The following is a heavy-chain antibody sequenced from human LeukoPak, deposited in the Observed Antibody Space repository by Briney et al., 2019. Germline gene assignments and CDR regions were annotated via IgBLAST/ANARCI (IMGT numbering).Heavy chain of an antibody. D-gene: IGHD6-19*01. CDR3: ARGISSGWLLSVDY. J-gene: IGHJ4*02. CDR1: GGSISSSSYY. V-gene: IGHV4-39*07. Sequence: SETLSLTCTVSGGSISSSSYYWGWIRQPPGKGLDWIGSIYYSGSTYYNPSLKSRVTISVDTSKNQFSLKLSSVTAADTAVYYCARGISSGWLLSVDYWGQGTPVTVSS. CDR2: IYYSGST.